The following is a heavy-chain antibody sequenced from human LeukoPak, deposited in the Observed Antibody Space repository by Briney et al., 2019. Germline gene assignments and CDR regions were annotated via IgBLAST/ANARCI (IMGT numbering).Heavy chain of an antibody. J-gene: IGHJ5*02. CDR3: ARALSRRSSWEFDP. Sequence: PSETLSLTCAVSGGSISGYYWSWIRQPAGKGLELIGRIYTSEFTNYNPSVKSLVLMSVDTTNNQFSLKLNSVTTADTAVYYCARALSRRSSWEFDPWGQGMRVTVSS. CDR1: GGSISGYY. D-gene: IGHD6-13*01. CDR2: IYTSEFT. V-gene: IGHV4-4*07.